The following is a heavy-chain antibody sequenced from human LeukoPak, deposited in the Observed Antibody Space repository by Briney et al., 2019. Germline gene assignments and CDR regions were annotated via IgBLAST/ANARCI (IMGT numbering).Heavy chain of an antibody. Sequence: SGTLSLTCAVSGGSISSSNWWSWVRQPPGKGLEWIGEINHSGSTNYNPSLKSRVTISVDTSKNQFSLKLSSVTAADTAVYYCARGPLTGAAPDYWGQGTLVTVSS. J-gene: IGHJ4*02. CDR2: INHSGST. CDR1: GGSISSSNW. V-gene: IGHV4-4*02. CDR3: ARGPLTGAAPDY. D-gene: IGHD7-27*01.